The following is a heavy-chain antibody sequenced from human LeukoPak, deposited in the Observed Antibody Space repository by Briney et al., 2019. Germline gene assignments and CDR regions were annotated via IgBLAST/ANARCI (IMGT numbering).Heavy chain of an antibody. J-gene: IGHJ4*02. CDR1: GFTFSSYA. D-gene: IGHD3-3*01. CDR3: ATDLITIFGVVAVSAVDY. V-gene: IGHV3-23*01. CDR2: ISGSGGST. Sequence: GSLRLSCAASGFTFSSYAMSWARQAPGKGLEWVSAISGSGGSTYYADSVKGRFTISRDNSKNTLYLQMNSLRAEDTAVYYCATDLITIFGVVAVSAVDYWGQGTLVTVSS.